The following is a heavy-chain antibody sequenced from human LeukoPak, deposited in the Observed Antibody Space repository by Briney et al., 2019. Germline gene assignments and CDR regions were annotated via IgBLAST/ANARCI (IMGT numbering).Heavy chain of an antibody. J-gene: IGHJ4*02. D-gene: IGHD3-16*02. Sequence: SVKVSCKASGGTFSSYAISWVRQAPGQGLEWMGGIIPIFGTANYAQKFQGRVTITADEFTSTAYMELSSLRSEDTAVYYCARDILRLGELSPSYYFDYWGQGTLVTVSS. CDR3: ARDILRLGELSPSYYFDY. CDR2: IIPIFGTA. CDR1: GGTFSSYA. V-gene: IGHV1-69*13.